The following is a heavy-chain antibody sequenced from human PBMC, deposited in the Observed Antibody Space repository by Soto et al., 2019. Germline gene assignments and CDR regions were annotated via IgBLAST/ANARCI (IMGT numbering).Heavy chain of an antibody. CDR2: INPNSGGT. CDR3: ARDRFGNWDAFDI. D-gene: IGHD1-20*01. V-gene: IGHV1-2*04. Sequence: ASVKVFCKASGYTFTGYYMHWVRQAPGQGLEWMGWINPNSGGTNYAQKFQGWVTMTRDTSISTAYMELSRLRSDDTAVYYCARDRFGNWDAFDIWGQGTMVTVS. CDR1: GYTFTGYY. J-gene: IGHJ3*02.